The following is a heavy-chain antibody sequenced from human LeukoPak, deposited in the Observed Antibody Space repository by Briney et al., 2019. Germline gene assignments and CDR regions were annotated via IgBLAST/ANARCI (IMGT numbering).Heavy chain of an antibody. D-gene: IGHD3-22*01. CDR3: ARLGIAVIVNRVDY. J-gene: IGHJ4*02. V-gene: IGHV4-38-2*01. CDR2: IYHSGST. Sequence: PSETLSLTCAVSGYSISSGYYWGWIRQPPGKGLEWIGSIYHSGSTYYNPSLKSRVTISVDTSKNQFSLKLSSVTAADTAVYYCARLGIAVIVNRVDYWGQGTLVTVSS. CDR1: GYSISSGYY.